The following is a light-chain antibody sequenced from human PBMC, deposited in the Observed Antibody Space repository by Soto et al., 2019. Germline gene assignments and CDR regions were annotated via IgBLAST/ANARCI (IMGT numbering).Light chain of an antibody. CDR1: HDISNY. CDR2: TAS. Sequence: DIQMTQSPSSLSASVGDRVTITCRASHDISNYLAWYQVKPGKVPKLLISTASTLRSGVPSRFSGGGSGTDFTLTISSLQPEDVATYYCQNYNSAPYAFGQGTKLEI. CDR3: QNYNSAPYA. V-gene: IGKV1-27*01. J-gene: IGKJ2*01.